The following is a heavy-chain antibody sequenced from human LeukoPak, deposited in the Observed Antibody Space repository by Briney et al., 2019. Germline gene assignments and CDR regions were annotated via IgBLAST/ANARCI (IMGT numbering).Heavy chain of an antibody. D-gene: IGHD4-17*01. CDR3: AKVQNDYGDYGAHWYFDL. J-gene: IGHJ2*01. CDR1: GFTFSGYW. V-gene: IGHV3-7*03. Sequence: PGGSLRLSCAASGFTFSGYWMIWVRQAPGKGLEWVATINRDGSEEFYVDAVKGRFTISRDNTKDSLYLQMNSLRAEDTAVYYCAKVQNDYGDYGAHWYFDLWGRGTLVTVSS. CDR2: INRDGSEE.